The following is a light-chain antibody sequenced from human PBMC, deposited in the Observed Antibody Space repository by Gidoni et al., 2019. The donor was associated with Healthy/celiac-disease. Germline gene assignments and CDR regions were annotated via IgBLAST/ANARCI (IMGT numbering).Light chain of an antibody. J-gene: IGLJ2*01. CDR3: SSYTSSSTLV. CDR1: SSDVGGYNY. Sequence: SALTQPASVSGSPGQSITISCTGTSSDVGGYNYVSWYQQHPGKAPKLMIYEVSNRPSGVSNRFSGSKSGNTDSLTISGLQAEDEADYYCSSYTSSSTLVFGGGTKLTVL. CDR2: EVS. V-gene: IGLV2-14*01.